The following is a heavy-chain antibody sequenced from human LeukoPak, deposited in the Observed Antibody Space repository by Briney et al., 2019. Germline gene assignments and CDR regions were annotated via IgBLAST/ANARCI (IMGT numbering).Heavy chain of an antibody. D-gene: IGHD5-18*01. V-gene: IGHV3-74*01. Sequence: PGGSLRLSCAASGFTFSSYWMHWVRQAPGKGLVWVSRINSDGSSTSYADSVKGRFTISRDNAKNTLYLQMNSLRAEDTAVYYCAVAMVDEPLFAVYGMDVWGQGTTVTVSS. CDR1: GFTFSSYW. CDR3: AVAMVDEPLFAVYGMDV. J-gene: IGHJ6*02. CDR2: INSDGSST.